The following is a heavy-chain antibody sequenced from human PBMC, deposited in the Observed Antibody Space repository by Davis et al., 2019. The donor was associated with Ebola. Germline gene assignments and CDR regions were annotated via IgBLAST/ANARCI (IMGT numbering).Heavy chain of an antibody. D-gene: IGHD2-2*01. Sequence: SETLSLTCTASGGPISSYYWSWIRQPPGKGLEWIGYIYYSGSTNYNPSLKSLVTISVDTSKNHFSLKLSSVTAADTAVYYCARIPCSSTSCYDYYGMDVWGQGTTVTVSS. CDR1: GGPISSYY. CDR3: ARIPCSSTSCYDYYGMDV. V-gene: IGHV4-59*01. J-gene: IGHJ6*02. CDR2: IYYSGST.